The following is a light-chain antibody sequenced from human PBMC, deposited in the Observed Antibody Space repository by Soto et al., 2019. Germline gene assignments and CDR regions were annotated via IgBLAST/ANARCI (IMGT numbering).Light chain of an antibody. J-gene: IGLJ1*01. Sequence: VLSQPASVSGSPGQTITISCTGTSTDVGGYNAVSWYQHHPGKAPKPIIYEVTHRPSGVSDRFSASKSGNTASLTISGLQAEDEADYYCNSFRVSHLYVFGTGTKVTVL. CDR1: STDVGGYNA. CDR2: EVT. V-gene: IGLV2-14*01. CDR3: NSFRVSHLYV.